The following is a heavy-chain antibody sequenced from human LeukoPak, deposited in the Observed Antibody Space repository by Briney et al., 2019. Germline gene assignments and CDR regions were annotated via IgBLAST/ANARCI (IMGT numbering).Heavy chain of an antibody. CDR1: GFTFRSYS. CDR3: AVAYYYGSGDAFDI. V-gene: IGHV3-21*01. Sequence: GGALRLSCAASGFTFRSYSMNWVRQGPGKGLEWVSSINSDSNYIYYAASVQGRFTISRDNAKNSLYLQMNSLRAEDTAVYYCAVAYYYGSGDAFDIWGQGTKVTVSS. D-gene: IGHD3-10*01. CDR2: INSDSNYI. J-gene: IGHJ3*02.